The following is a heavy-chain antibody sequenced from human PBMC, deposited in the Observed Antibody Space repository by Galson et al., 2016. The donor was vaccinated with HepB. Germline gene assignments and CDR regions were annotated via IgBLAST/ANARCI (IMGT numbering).Heavy chain of an antibody. CDR2: INFSGST. Sequence: TLSLTCTVSGGSISGGGDYWSWIRQHPGEGLEWIGYINFSGSTYYNPSLKSRVIISVDTSKNQFSLELNSVTAADTALYYCAKGGGYNWFDPWGQGTLVTVSS. D-gene: IGHD3-16*01. CDR3: AKGGGYNWFDP. J-gene: IGHJ5*02. V-gene: IGHV4-31*03. CDR1: GGSISGGGDY.